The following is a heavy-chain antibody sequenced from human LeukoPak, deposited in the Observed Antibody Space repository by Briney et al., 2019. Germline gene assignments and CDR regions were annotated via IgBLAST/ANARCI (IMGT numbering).Heavy chain of an antibody. CDR2: ISGYNGDT. V-gene: IGHV1-18*01. J-gene: IGHJ5*02. CDR1: GYTFTTYG. Sequence: ASVKVSCKASGYTFTTYGISWVRQAPGQGLEWMGWISGYNGDTNYAQNFQGRVTMTTDTSTSTAYTGLWSLRSDDTAVYYCARNRVTITTMRYFDPWGQGTRVTVSS. D-gene: IGHD4-11*01. CDR3: ARNRVTITTMRYFDP.